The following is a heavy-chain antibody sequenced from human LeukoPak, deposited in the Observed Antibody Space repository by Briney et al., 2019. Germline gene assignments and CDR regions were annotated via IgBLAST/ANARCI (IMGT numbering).Heavy chain of an antibody. CDR3: ARGSSSWYGDAFDI. V-gene: IGHV3-30*04. CDR1: GFTFSSYA. J-gene: IGHJ3*02. Sequence: GGSLRLSCAASGFTFSSYAMHWVRQAPGKGLEWVAVISYDGSNKYYADSVKGRFTISRDNSKNTLYLQMNSLRAEDTAEYYCARGSSSWYGDAFDIWGQGTMVTVSS. D-gene: IGHD6-13*01. CDR2: ISYDGSNK.